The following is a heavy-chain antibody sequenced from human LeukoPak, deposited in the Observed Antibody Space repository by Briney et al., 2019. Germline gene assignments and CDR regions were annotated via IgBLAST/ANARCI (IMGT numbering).Heavy chain of an antibody. Sequence: PSETLSLTCTVSGGSISSYYWSRIRQPPGKGLEWIAYISDIGSINYNPSLKSRVTISLDTSKNQFSLKPSSVTAADTAVYYCAGHHPRNTVDFWGQGTLVTVSS. CDR2: ISDIGSI. D-gene: IGHD2/OR15-2a*01. J-gene: IGHJ4*02. V-gene: IGHV4-59*08. CDR3: AGHHPRNTVDF. CDR1: GGSISSYY.